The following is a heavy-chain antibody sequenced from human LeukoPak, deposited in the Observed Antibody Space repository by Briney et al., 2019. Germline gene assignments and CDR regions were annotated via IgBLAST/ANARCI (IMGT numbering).Heavy chain of an antibody. J-gene: IGHJ5*02. CDR1: GGTFSSYA. CDR2: IIPIFGTA. D-gene: IGHD6-6*01. Sequence: SVTVSCKASGGTFSSYAISWVRQAPGQGLEWMGGIIPIFGTANYAQKFQGRVTITADESTSTAYMELSSLRSEDTAVYYCARGYSSSSWFDPWGQGTLVTVSS. CDR3: ARGYSSSSWFDP. V-gene: IGHV1-69*01.